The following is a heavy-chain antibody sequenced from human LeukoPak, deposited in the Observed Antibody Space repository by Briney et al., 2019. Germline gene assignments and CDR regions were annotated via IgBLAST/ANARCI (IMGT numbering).Heavy chain of an antibody. V-gene: IGHV5-51*01. Sequence: GESLKISCKGSGYSFTSYWIGWVRQMPGKGLEWMGIIYPGDSDTRYSPSFQGQVTISADKSISTAYLQWSSLKASDTATYYCARHGTITAAGTGFDYWGQGTLVTVSS. D-gene: IGHD6-13*01. CDR1: GYSFTSYW. J-gene: IGHJ4*02. CDR3: ARHGTITAAGTGFDY. CDR2: IYPGDSDT.